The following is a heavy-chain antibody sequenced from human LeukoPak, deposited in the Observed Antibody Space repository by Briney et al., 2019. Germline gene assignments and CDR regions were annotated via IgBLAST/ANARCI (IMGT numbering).Heavy chain of an antibody. V-gene: IGHV3-23*01. CDR1: GFTFSSYA. Sequence: GGSLRLSCAASGFTFSSYAMSWVRQAPGKGLEWVSAISGSGGSTYYADSVKGRFTISRDNSKNTLYLQMNSLRAEDTAVYYCAKASILTGYLAYFDYWGQGTLVTVSS. D-gene: IGHD3-9*01. J-gene: IGHJ4*02. CDR3: AKASILTGYLAYFDY. CDR2: ISGSGGST.